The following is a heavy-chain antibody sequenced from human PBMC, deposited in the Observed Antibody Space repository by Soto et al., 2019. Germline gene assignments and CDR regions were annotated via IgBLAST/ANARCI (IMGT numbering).Heavy chain of an antibody. V-gene: IGHV3-23*01. J-gene: IGHJ2*01. Sequence: GGSLRLSCAASGFTFSSYAMTWVRQAPGKGLEWVSSISFSDGDTYYADSVKGRLTISRDNSKNTLFLQMNSLRVEDTAVYYCVKDDRILGRRYFDLWGRGTLVTVSS. CDR1: GFTFSSYA. CDR3: VKDDRILGRRYFDL. D-gene: IGHD2-15*01. CDR2: ISFSDGDT.